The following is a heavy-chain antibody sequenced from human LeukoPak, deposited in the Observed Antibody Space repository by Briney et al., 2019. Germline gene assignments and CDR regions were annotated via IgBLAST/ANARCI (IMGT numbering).Heavy chain of an antibody. V-gene: IGHV3-21*01. CDR3: ARGDYYGSGTYYNSPRRGWFDP. J-gene: IGHJ5*02. Sequence: GGSLRLSCAASGFNFSSYSMNWVRQAPGKGLEWVSSISSSSSYIYYADSVKGRFTISRDNAKNSLYLQMNSLRAEDMAVYYCARGDYYGSGTYYNSPRRGWFDPWGQGTLVTVSS. CDR1: GFNFSSYS. CDR2: ISSSSSYI. D-gene: IGHD3-10*01.